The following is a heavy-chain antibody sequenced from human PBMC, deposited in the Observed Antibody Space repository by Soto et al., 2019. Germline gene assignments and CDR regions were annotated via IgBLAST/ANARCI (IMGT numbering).Heavy chain of an antibody. CDR3: ARDPDSSGLHY. CDR2: IYPAGNT. CDR1: GFTVSGIF. D-gene: IGHD6-19*01. V-gene: IGHV3-53*01. Sequence: PGGSLGLSCAASGFTVSGIFMIWVRQAPGKGLEWVSVIYPAGNTYYADSVKGRFTISRDSSKNTLFLQMNSLRAEDTAMYYCARDPDSSGLHYWGQGPLVPVSS. J-gene: IGHJ4*02.